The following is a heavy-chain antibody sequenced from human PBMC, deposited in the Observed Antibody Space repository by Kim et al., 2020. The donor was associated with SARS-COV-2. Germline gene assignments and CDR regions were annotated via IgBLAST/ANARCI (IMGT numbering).Heavy chain of an antibody. D-gene: IGHD3-22*01. CDR3: ATSNYYDSSEEELDY. V-gene: IGHV3-23*01. CDR2: ISGSGGST. Sequence: GGSLRLPCAASGFTFSSYAMSWVRQAPGKGLEWVSAISGSGGSTYYADSVKGRFTISRDNSKNTLYLQMNSLRAEDTAVYYCATSNYYDSSEEELDYWGQGTLVTVSS. CDR1: GFTFSSYA. J-gene: IGHJ4*02.